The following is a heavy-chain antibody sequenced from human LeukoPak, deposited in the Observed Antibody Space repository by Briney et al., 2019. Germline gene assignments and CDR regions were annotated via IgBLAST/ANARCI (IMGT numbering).Heavy chain of an antibody. CDR2: INGDGSSI. D-gene: IGHD6-6*01. CDR1: GFSSNSYW. CDR3: ARSSYSSSSSV. J-gene: IGHJ3*01. Sequence: GGSLRLSCAASGFSSNSYWMHWARQAPGKGLVWVARINGDGSSINYADSVKGRFTISRENAKNVFLQMSSLRAEDTAVYYCARSSYSSSSSVWGQGTMVTVSS. V-gene: IGHV3-74*01.